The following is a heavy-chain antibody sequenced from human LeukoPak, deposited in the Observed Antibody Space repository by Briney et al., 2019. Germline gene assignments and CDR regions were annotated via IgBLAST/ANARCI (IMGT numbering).Heavy chain of an antibody. CDR2: ISGSGGST. D-gene: IGHD2/OR15-2a*01. Sequence: GGSLRLSCAASGFTFSSYAMSWVRQASGKGLEWVSAISGSGGSTYYADSVEGRFTISRDNSKNTLYLQMNSLRAEDTAVYYCAKDFYDEVSNWFDPWGQGTLVSVSS. CDR3: AKDFYDEVSNWFDP. CDR1: GFTFSSYA. V-gene: IGHV3-23*01. J-gene: IGHJ5*02.